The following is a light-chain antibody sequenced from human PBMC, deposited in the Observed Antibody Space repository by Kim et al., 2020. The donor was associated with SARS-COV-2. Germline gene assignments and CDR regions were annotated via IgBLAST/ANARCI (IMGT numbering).Light chain of an antibody. J-gene: IGLJ3*02. CDR1: SSDVGTYKF. CDR3: CSYAGRSWL. V-gene: IGLV2-23*02. Sequence: GQSITISCTGTSSDVGTYKFVSWYQQHPGKAPKLVMYEVSTRPSGVSNRLSGSKSGNTASLIISGLQPEDEADYYCCSYAGRSWLFGGGTQLTVL. CDR2: EVS.